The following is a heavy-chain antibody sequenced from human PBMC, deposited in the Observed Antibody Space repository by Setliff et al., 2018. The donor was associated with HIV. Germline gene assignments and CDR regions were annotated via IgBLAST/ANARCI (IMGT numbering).Heavy chain of an antibody. CDR1: GGSFSGYY. D-gene: IGHD5-12*01. CDR3: ARLGAEDFSDYDWVDY. V-gene: IGHV4-34*01. CDR2: INHSGDT. Sequence: SETLSLTCAVYGGSFSGYYWSWIRQPPGKGLEWIGEINHSGDTNYNPSLKSRVTISVDTSKNQFSLNLNSVTAADTAVYYCARLGAEDFSDYDWVDYWGPGTLVTVSS. J-gene: IGHJ4*02.